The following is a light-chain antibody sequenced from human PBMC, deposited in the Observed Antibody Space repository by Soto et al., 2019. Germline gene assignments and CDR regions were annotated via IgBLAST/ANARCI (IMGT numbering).Light chain of an antibody. CDR3: QQRSNWPPVFT. V-gene: IGKV3-11*01. J-gene: IGKJ3*01. CDR1: QSVSSY. Sequence: EIVLTQSPATLSLSPGERATLSCRASQSVSSYLAWYQQKPGQAPRLLIYDASNRATGIPARFSGSGSGTDFTLTISSLEPEDFAVYYCQQRSNWPPVFTFGRWTKVDIK. CDR2: DAS.